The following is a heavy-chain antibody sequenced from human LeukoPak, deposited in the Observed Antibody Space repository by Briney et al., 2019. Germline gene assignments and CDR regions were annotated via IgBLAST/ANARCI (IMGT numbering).Heavy chain of an antibody. J-gene: IGHJ3*02. CDR3: ARDHWWSNNWGGAAFDI. D-gene: IGHD7-27*01. V-gene: IGHV3-20*01. CDR1: GFTFDDYG. CDR2: INWNGGST. Sequence: GGSLRLSCAASGFTFDDYGMSWVRQAPGKGPEWVSGINWNGGSTGYADSVKGRFTISRDNAKNSLYLQMNSLRAEDTALYHCARDHWWSNNWGGAAFDIWGQGTMVTVSS.